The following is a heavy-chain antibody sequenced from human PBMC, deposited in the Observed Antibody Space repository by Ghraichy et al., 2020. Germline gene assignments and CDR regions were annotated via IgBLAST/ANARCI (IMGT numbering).Heavy chain of an antibody. Sequence: GESLNISCAASGFTFSSYGMHWVRQAPGKGLEWVAVISYDGSNKYYADSVKGRFTISRDNSKNTLYLQMNSLRAEDTAVYYCATSMVLRPWGYCSSTSCYAFDIWGQGTMVTVSS. J-gene: IGHJ3*02. CDR3: ATSMVLRPWGYCSSTSCYAFDI. V-gene: IGHV3-30*03. D-gene: IGHD2-2*01. CDR2: ISYDGSNK. CDR1: GFTFSSYG.